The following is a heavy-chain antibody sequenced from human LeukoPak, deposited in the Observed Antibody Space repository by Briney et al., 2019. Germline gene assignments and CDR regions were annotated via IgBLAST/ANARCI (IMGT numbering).Heavy chain of an antibody. CDR2: ISGGNGNT. V-gene: IGHV1-3*01. Sequence: ASVKVSCKASGYTFTSYAMHWVRQAPGQRLEWMGWISGGNGNTEYSQKFQGRVTITRDTSASTAYMELSSLRSEDTAVYYCARCFGTYYYGMDVWGQGTTVTVSS. D-gene: IGHD1-14*01. J-gene: IGHJ6*02. CDR1: GYTFTSYA. CDR3: ARCFGTYYYGMDV.